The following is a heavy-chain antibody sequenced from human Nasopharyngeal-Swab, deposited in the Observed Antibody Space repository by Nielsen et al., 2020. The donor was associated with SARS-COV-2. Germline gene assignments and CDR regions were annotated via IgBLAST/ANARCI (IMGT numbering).Heavy chain of an antibody. Sequence: SETLSLTCTVSGGSISSGSYYWSWIRQPAGKGLEWIGRIYTSGSTNYNPSLKSRVTISVDTSKNQFSLKLSSVTAADTAVYYCARGVANPIVVVTGWCWFDPWGQGTLVTVSS. CDR2: IYTSGST. J-gene: IGHJ5*02. CDR1: GGSISSGSYY. V-gene: IGHV4-61*02. D-gene: IGHD2-21*02. CDR3: ARGVANPIVVVTGWCWFDP.